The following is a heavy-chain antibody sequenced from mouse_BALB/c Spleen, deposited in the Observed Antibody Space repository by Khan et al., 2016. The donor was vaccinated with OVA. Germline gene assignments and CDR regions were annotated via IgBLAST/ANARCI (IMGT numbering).Heavy chain of an antibody. Sequence: QVQLKQSGTELVRPGASVKLSCKASGYTFTNSWINWVKQRPGQGLEWIGNIYPSDSYINYNQKFRDKATLTVDKSSTTAYMHLSSPTSEDSAVYYCTREGVYGSSFAYWGQGTLVTVSA. J-gene: IGHJ3*01. CDR3: TREGVYGSSFAY. V-gene: IGHV1-69*02. CDR2: IYPSDSYI. D-gene: IGHD1-1*02. CDR1: GYTFTNSW.